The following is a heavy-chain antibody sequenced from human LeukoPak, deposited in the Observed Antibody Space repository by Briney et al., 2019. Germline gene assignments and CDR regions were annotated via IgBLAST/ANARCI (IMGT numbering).Heavy chain of an antibody. V-gene: IGHV1-18*01. Sequence: ASVKVPCRASGYTFTSYGISWVRQAPGQGLEWMGWISAYNGNTNYAQKLQGRLTMTTDTSTSTAYMEVRSLRSDDTAVYYCARALSDDFWSAYQDYWGQGTLVTVSS. J-gene: IGHJ4*02. D-gene: IGHD3-3*01. CDR3: ARALSDDFWSAYQDY. CDR2: ISAYNGNT. CDR1: GYTFTSYG.